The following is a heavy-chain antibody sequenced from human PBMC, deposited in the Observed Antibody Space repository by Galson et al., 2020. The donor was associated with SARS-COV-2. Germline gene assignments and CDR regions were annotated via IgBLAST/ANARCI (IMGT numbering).Heavy chain of an antibody. D-gene: IGHD5-18*01. CDR2: IYYSGST. Sequence: SETLSLTCTVSGGSISSYYWSWIRQPPGKGLEWIGYIYYSGSTNYNPSLKSRVTISVDTSKNQFSLKLSSVTAADTAVYYCARLGSTWIQPSFGYWGQGTLVTVSS. CDR3: ARLGSTWIQPSFGY. V-gene: IGHV4-59*08. CDR1: GGSISSYY. J-gene: IGHJ4*02.